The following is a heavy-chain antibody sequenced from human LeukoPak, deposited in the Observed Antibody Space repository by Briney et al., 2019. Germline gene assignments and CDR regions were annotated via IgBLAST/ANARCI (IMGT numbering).Heavy chain of an antibody. Sequence: GGSLRLSCAASGFTFSSYSMNWVRQAPGKGLEWVSYIISSSSTIYYADSVKGRFTISRDNAKNSLYLQMNSLRAEDTAVYFCAKQSNNHYYQKASDYWGQGTLVTVSS. CDR3: AKQSNNHYYQKASDY. J-gene: IGHJ4*02. V-gene: IGHV3-48*04. CDR1: GFTFSSYS. D-gene: IGHD1-26*01. CDR2: IISSSSTI.